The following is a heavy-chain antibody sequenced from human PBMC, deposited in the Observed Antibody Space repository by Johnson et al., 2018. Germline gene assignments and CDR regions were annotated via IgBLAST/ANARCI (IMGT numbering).Heavy chain of an antibody. J-gene: IGHJ3*02. CDR1: GFTFSSYG. V-gene: IGHV3-33*06. CDR2: IWYDGSNK. Sequence: QVQLQESGGGVVQPGRSLRLSCAASGFTFSSYGMHWVRQAPGKGLEWVAVIWYDGSNKYYADSVKGRFTISRDNSKNTLYLQMNSMRAEDTAVYYCAKEVSWAGTVLLWFGELYGGGAFDIWGQGTMVTVSS. CDR3: AKEVSWAGTVLLWFGELYGGGAFDI. D-gene: IGHD3-10*01.